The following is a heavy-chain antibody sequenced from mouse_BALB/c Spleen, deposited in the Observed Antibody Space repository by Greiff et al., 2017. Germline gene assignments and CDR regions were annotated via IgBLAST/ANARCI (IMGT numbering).Heavy chain of an antibody. CDR2: IDPANGNT. CDR3: ASPTMITTSYAMDY. Sequence: VQLQQSGAELVKPGASVKLSCTASGFNIKDTYMHWVKQRPEQGLEWIGRIDPANGNTKYDPKFQGKATITADTSSNTAYLQLSSLTSEDTAVYYCASPTMITTSYAMDYWGQGTSVTVSS. J-gene: IGHJ4*01. D-gene: IGHD2-4*01. V-gene: IGHV14-3*02. CDR1: GFNIKDTY.